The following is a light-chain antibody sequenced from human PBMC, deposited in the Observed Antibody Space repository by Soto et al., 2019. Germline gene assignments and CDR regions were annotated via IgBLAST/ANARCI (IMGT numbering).Light chain of an antibody. J-gene: IGKJ5*01. V-gene: IGKV1D-12*01. Sequence: DIQMTQSPSSLSGSVGDRVTITGLASQGISNWLAWYRQKPGKAPDLLISSASSLQSGVPSRFSGSGSGTDFTLTISSLQPEDFAIYYCQQTHSFPITFGQGTRLEIK. CDR3: QQTHSFPIT. CDR2: SAS. CDR1: QGISNW.